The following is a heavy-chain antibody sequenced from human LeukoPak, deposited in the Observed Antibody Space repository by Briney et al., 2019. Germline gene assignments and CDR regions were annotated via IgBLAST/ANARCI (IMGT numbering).Heavy chain of an antibody. CDR2: IYYSGST. CDR3: ARNYYDSSGYYYLLDY. Sequence: SETLSLTCTVSGGSISSYYWSWIRQPPGKGLEWIGYIYYSGSTNYNPSLKSRVTISVDTSKNQFSLKPSSVTAADTAVYYCARNYYDSSGYYYLLDYWGQGTLVTVSS. D-gene: IGHD3-22*01. V-gene: IGHV4-59*08. CDR1: GGSISSYY. J-gene: IGHJ4*02.